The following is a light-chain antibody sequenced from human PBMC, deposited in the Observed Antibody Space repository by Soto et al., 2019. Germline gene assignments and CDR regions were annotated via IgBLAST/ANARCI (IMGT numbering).Light chain of an antibody. J-gene: IGLJ2*01. Sequence: QLVLTQSPSASASLGASVKLTCTLSSGHSSYAIAWHQQQPEKGPRYLMKLNSDGSHSKGDGIPDRFSGSSSGAERYLTISSLQSEDEADYYCQNWGPGIQNVVFGGGTKLTVL. V-gene: IGLV4-69*01. CDR2: LNSDGSH. CDR1: SGHSSYA. CDR3: QNWGPGIQNVV.